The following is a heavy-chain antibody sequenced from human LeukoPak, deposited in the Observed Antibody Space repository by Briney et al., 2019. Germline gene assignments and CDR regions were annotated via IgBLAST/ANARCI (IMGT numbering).Heavy chain of an antibody. J-gene: IGHJ5*02. Sequence: GASVKVSCKASGYTFTSYYMHWVRQAPGQGLEWMGIINPSGGSTSYAQKFQGRVTMTRDTSTSTVYMELSSLRSEDTAVYYCARGSTSLLGYCSSTSCPNWFDPWGQGTLVTVPS. CDR1: GYTFTSYY. CDR2: INPSGGST. D-gene: IGHD2-2*03. V-gene: IGHV1-46*03. CDR3: ARGSTSLLGYCSSTSCPNWFDP.